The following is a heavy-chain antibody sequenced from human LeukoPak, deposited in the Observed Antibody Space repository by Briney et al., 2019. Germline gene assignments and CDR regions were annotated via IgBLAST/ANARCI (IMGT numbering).Heavy chain of an antibody. J-gene: IGHJ6*03. CDR1: GDSINSNNYY. V-gene: IGHV4-61*02. CDR2: IYSSGRT. CDR3: ARLVNDDSSGYYSFWYYYYYYMDV. D-gene: IGHD3-22*01. Sequence: SETLSLTCTVSGDSINSNNYYWSWIRQPAGKGLEWIGRIYSSGRTNYNPSLKSRVTISLDTSRNQFSLKLSSVTAADTAVYYCARLVNDDSSGYYSFWYYYYYYMDVWGKGTTVTVSS.